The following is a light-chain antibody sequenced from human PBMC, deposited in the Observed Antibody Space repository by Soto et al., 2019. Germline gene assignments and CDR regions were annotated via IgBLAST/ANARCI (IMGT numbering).Light chain of an antibody. J-gene: IGKJ1*01. CDR2: GAS. Sequence: EIVLTQSPGTLSLSPGERVTLSCRASQSVSSSYLAWYQQKPGQAPRLLIYGASSRATGIPDRFSGSGSGTDFTLTISRLEPEDFAVYYCQQYGNSSWTFGQGTKVEIK. V-gene: IGKV3-20*01. CDR1: QSVSSSY. CDR3: QQYGNSSWT.